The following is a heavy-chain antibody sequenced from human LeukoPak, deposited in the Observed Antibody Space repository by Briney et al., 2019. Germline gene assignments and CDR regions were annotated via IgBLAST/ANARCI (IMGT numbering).Heavy chain of an antibody. V-gene: IGHV3-7*01. CDR2: IKPDGSEK. Sequence: GGSLRLSCAASGFTFSTYWMTWVRQAPGKGLEWVANIKPDGSEKYYVDSVKGRFTISRDNAKNSVSLQMNSLRAEDTAVYYRARGGIAARGPNDYWGQGTLVTVSS. D-gene: IGHD6-6*01. J-gene: IGHJ4*02. CDR3: ARGGIAARGPNDY. CDR1: GFTFSTYW.